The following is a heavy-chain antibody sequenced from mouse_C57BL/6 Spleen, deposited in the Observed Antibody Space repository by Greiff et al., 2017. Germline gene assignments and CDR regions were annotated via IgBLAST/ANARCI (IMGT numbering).Heavy chain of an antibody. D-gene: IGHD1-1*01. Sequence: QVQLQQSGAELARPGASVKMSCKASGYTFTSYTMHWVKQRPGQGLEWIGYINPSSGYTKYNQKFKDKATLTADKSSSTAYMQLRSLTSAYSAFYYCASITTVAFDYWGQGTTLTVSS. CDR2: INPSSGYT. CDR3: ASITTVAFDY. CDR1: GYTFTSYT. V-gene: IGHV1-4*01. J-gene: IGHJ2*01.